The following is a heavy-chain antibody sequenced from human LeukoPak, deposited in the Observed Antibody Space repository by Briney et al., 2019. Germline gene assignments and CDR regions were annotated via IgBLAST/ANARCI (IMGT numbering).Heavy chain of an antibody. D-gene: IGHD3-16*01. CDR3: VKSGGYYYMDA. J-gene: IGHJ6*03. Sequence: GGSLRLSCAPSGLTFYEYAMRWVRQAPGEGLEWVSPTRWNRDIILYAGSVKGPFTISRDNDKNSVYLEMNSLRPEDMALYYCVKSGGYYYMDAWGKGTTVIVSS. CDR2: TRWNRDII. V-gene: IGHV3-9*03. CDR1: GLTFYEYA.